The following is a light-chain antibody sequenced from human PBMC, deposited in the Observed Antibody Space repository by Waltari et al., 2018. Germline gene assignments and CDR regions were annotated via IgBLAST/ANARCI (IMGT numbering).Light chain of an antibody. CDR2: GAS. CDR1: QSISTN. J-gene: IGKJ1*01. Sequence: EIVMTQSPTTLSASPGERVTLSCRASQSISTNLAWYQQKFGQAPRLLIYGASTTATGIPARFSGRGSGTEFTLTISSLQSEDFAVYYRQQYNDWPKTFGQGTTVEI. CDR3: QQYNDWPKT. V-gene: IGKV3-15*01.